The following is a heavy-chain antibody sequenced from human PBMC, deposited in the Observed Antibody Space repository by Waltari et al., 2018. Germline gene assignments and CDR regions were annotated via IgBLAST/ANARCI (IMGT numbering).Heavy chain of an antibody. D-gene: IGHD6-19*01. J-gene: IGHJ4*02. CDR2: ITSGGGDT. CDR1: GFPLRNSA. CDR3: AKEIYRIGRPCFDY. V-gene: IGHV3-23*01. Sequence: QLLESGGGWRQAGGALRLPCAASGFPLRNSAMSWVRQAPGKGPEWVSGITSGGGDTYYTDSVRGRFTISRDNSKNTVYLQMNSLRHEDTAVYYCAKEIYRIGRPCFDYWGQGVRVTVSS.